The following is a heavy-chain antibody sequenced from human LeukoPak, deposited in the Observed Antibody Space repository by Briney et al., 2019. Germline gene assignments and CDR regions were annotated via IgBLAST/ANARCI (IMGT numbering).Heavy chain of an antibody. Sequence: PSETLSLTCTVSGGSISNYYWSWIRQPPGRGLDWIGYIYYSGSTNYSPSFKSRVTISIDTSKNQFSLRLSSVTAADTAVYYCARSFSGTYPGLDDWGQGTLVAVSS. D-gene: IGHD3-10*01. CDR3: ARSFSGTYPGLDD. CDR1: GGSISNYY. V-gene: IGHV4-59*08. CDR2: IYYSGST. J-gene: IGHJ4*02.